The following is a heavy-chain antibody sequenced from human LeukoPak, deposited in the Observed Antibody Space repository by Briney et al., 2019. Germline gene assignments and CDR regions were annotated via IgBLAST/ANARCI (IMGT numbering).Heavy chain of an antibody. CDR1: GGSFSGYY. Sequence: PSETLSLTCAVYGGSFSGYYWSWIRQPPGKGLEWIGEINHSGSTNYNPSLKSRVTISVDTSKNQFSLKLSSVTAADTAVYYCARGSVMDSRFDYWGQGTLVTVSS. CDR3: ARGSVMDSRFDY. D-gene: IGHD3-16*01. V-gene: IGHV4-34*01. J-gene: IGHJ4*02. CDR2: INHSGST.